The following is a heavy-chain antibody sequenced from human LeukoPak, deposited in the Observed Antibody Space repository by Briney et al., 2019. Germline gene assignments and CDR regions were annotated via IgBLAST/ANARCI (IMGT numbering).Heavy chain of an antibody. CDR2: SKIGTT. D-gene: IGHD2-15*01. CDR3: VIGVGWQPDY. CDR1: GDSVTGYF. V-gene: IGHV4-59*02. J-gene: IGHJ4*02. Sequence: SETLSLTCTVFGDSVTGYFLNWVRQPPGKGLEWIGTSKIGTTNYNPSLKSRLTISADTSKNQFSLQLRSVTAADTAVYYCVIGVGWQPDYWGQGALVTVSS.